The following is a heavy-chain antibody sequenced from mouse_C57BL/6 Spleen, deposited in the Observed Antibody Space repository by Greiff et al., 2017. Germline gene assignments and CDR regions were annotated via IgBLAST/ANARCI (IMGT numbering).Heavy chain of an antibody. CDR3: AKVYYYGSSPYYYAMDY. J-gene: IGHJ4*01. D-gene: IGHD1-1*01. V-gene: IGHV5-17*01. CDR2: ISSGSSTI. Sequence: DVMLVESGGGLVKPGGSLKLSCAASGFTFSDYGMHWVRQAPEKGLEWVAYISSGSSTIYYADTVKGRFTISRDNAKNTLFLQMTSLRSEDTAMYYCAKVYYYGSSPYYYAMDYWGQGTSVTVSS. CDR1: GFTFSDYG.